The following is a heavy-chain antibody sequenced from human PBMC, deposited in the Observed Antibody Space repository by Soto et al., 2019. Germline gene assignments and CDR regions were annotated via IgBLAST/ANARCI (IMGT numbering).Heavy chain of an antibody. CDR1: GFTFSSYG. CDR3: AKDQYSSSSAIYYYYGMDV. V-gene: IGHV3-30*18. Sequence: PGGSLRLSCAASGFTFSSYGMHWVRQAPGKGLEWVAVISYDGSNKYYADSMKGRFTISRDNSKNRLYLQMNSLGAEDTAVYYCAKDQYSSSSAIYYYYGMDVWGQGTTVTVSS. CDR2: ISYDGSNK. J-gene: IGHJ6*02. D-gene: IGHD6-6*01.